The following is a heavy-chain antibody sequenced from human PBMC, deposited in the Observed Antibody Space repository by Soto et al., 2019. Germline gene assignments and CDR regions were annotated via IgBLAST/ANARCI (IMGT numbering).Heavy chain of an antibody. Sequence: SETLSLTCTVSGGSISSSSYYWGWIRQPPGKGLEWIGSIYYSGSTYYNPSLKSRVTISVDTSKNQFSLKLSSVTAADTAVYYCARRGYGDHRFVDYWGQGTLVTVSS. CDR2: IYYSGST. CDR3: ARRGYGDHRFVDY. CDR1: GGSISSSSYY. D-gene: IGHD4-17*01. J-gene: IGHJ4*02. V-gene: IGHV4-39*01.